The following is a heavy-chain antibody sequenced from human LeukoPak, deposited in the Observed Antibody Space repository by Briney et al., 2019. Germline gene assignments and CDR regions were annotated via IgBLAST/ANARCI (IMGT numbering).Heavy chain of an antibody. D-gene: IGHD2-2*01. V-gene: IGHV1-2*02. CDR2: MIPRSGDT. Sequence: GASVKVSCKTSGYPFIEYYIHWLRQAPGQGLEWVGWMIPRSGDTYYAPKFQGRVTLTRDTSISTAYMELNRLTPDDTAVYYCARLPATAATPDSWGQGTLVTVSS. CDR1: GYPFIEYY. CDR3: ARLPATAATPDS. J-gene: IGHJ4*02.